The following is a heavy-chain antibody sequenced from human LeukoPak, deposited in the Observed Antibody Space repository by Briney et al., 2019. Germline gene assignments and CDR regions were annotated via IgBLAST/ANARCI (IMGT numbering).Heavy chain of an antibody. Sequence: SQTLSLTCTVSGGSISSGDYYWSWIRQPPGTGLEWIGYIYYSGSTYYNPSLKSRVTISVDTSKNQFSLKLSSVTAADTAVYYCARGNRFSRHRFDYWGQGTLVTVSS. J-gene: IGHJ4*02. CDR3: ARGNRFSRHRFDY. V-gene: IGHV4-30-4*01. D-gene: IGHD1-14*01. CDR2: IYYSGST. CDR1: GGSISSGDYY.